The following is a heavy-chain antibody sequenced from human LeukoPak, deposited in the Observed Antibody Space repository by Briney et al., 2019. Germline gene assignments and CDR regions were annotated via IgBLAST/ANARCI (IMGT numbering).Heavy chain of an antibody. D-gene: IGHD6-19*01. CDR3: ARNPVAGYYFDY. J-gene: IGHJ4*02. V-gene: IGHV3-30-3*01. CDR2: ISYDGSNK. Sequence: GGSLRLSCAASGFTFSSYALHWVRQAPGKGLEWVAVISYDGSNKYYADSVKGRFIISRDISKNTLYLQMNSLRAEDTAVYYCARNPVAGYYFDYWGQGTLVTVSS. CDR1: GFTFSSYA.